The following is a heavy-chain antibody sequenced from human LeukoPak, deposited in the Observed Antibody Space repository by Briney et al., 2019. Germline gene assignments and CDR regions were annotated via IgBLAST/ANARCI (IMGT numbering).Heavy chain of an antibody. J-gene: IGHJ4*02. CDR2: ISGSGGST. CDR3: AKDTRVASLFDY. Sequence: GGSLRLSCAASGFTFSSYAMSWVRQAPGKGLEWVSAISGSGGSTYYADSVKGRFTISRDNSKNTLYLQMNSLRAEDTAVCYCAKDTRVASLFDYWGQGTLVTVSS. V-gene: IGHV3-23*01. D-gene: IGHD2-15*01. CDR1: GFTFSSYA.